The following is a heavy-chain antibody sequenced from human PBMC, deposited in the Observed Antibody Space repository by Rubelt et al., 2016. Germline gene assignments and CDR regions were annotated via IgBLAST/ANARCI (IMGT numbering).Heavy chain of an antibody. CDR2: IIPIFGPA. V-gene: IGHV1-69*06. Sequence: QVQLVQSGAEVKKPGSSVKVSCKASGGTFSSYAISWVRQAPGQGLEWMGGIIPIFGPANYAQKFQGRGRITAEKSTSTAYMELSSLRSEDTAVYYCARDLVGVVITTHDAFDIWGQGTMVTVSS. CDR3: ARDLVGVVITTHDAFDI. D-gene: IGHD3-22*01. J-gene: IGHJ3*02. CDR1: GGTFSSYA.